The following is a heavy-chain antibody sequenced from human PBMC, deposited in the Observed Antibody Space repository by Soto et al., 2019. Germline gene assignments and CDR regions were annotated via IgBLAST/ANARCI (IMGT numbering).Heavy chain of an antibody. CDR2: IYYSGST. D-gene: IGHD3-22*01. J-gene: IGHJ5*02. V-gene: IGHV4-31*03. CDR3: ARDRYYYDSSGSIRGNWFDP. Sequence: SATQSLTCTVSGGSISSGGYYWSWIRQHPGKGLEWIGYIYYSGSTYYNPSLKSRVTISVDTSKNQFSLKLSSVTAADTAVYYCARDRYYYDSSGSIRGNWFDPWGQGTLVTVSS. CDR1: GGSISSGGYY.